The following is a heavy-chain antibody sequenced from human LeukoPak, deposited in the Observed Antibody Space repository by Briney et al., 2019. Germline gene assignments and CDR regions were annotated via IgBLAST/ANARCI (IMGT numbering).Heavy chain of an antibody. V-gene: IGHV3-48*01. J-gene: IGHJ4*02. CDR2: ISSSSTI. CDR1: GFTFSSYS. Sequence: GGSLRLSCAASGFTFSSYSMNWVRQAPGKGLEWVSYISSSSTIYYADSVKGRFTISRDNSKNTLYLQMNSLRVEDTAVYYCAKDRGYWGQGTLVTVSS. D-gene: IGHD3-10*01. CDR3: AKDRGY.